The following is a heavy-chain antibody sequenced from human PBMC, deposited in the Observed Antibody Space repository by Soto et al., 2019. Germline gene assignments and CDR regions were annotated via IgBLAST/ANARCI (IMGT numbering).Heavy chain of an antibody. CDR1: GYSFTYYG. D-gene: IGHD1-7*01. V-gene: IGHV1-18*01. Sequence: QVQLVQSGAEVKKPGASVKVSCKASGYSFTYYGITWVRQAPGQGLEWMGWIRAYNGDTNYALKLQGRLTMTADTSTSTAYMELGSLTSDDTAVYYCARGGTADFDYWGQGTLVTVSS. J-gene: IGHJ4*02. CDR2: IRAYNGDT. CDR3: ARGGTADFDY.